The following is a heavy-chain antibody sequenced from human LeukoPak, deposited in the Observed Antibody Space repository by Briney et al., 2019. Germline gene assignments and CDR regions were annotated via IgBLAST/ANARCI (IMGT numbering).Heavy chain of an antibody. CDR3: ARDRPGRYCSSTSCYTASPFDP. J-gene: IGHJ5*02. V-gene: IGHV1-69*13. CDR1: RGTFSNYA. D-gene: IGHD2-2*02. Sequence: SAKVSCKASRGTFSNYAISWVRQAPGQGLEWMGGIIPIFGTANYAQKFQGRVTITADESTSTAYMELSSLRSEDTAVYYCARDRPGRYCSSTSCYTASPFDPWGQGTLVIVSS. CDR2: IIPIFGTA.